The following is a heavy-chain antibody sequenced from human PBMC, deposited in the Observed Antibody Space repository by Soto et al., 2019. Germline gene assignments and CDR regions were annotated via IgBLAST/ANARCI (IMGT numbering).Heavy chain of an antibody. CDR1: GGTFSGYA. D-gene: IGHD1-20*01. CDR2: IIPLLGIT. V-gene: IGHV1-69*13. J-gene: IGHJ1*01. CDR3: ARDPRSITGTTSSEDFQH. Sequence: ASVKVSCKASGGTFSGYAINWVRQAPGQGLEWMGGIIPLLGITDYGQKFQGRITIAADESTGTAYMDLRGLRSEDTAVYYCARDPRSITGTTSSEDFQHWGQGTLVTVAS.